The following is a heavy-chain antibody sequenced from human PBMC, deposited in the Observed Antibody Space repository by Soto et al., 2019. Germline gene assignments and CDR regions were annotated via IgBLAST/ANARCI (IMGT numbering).Heavy chain of an antibody. D-gene: IGHD1-26*01. CDR3: ARVIGGSYHLWAFDI. CDR1: GGTFGSYA. CDR2: IIPIFGTA. J-gene: IGHJ3*02. Sequence: SVKVSCKASGGTFGSYAISWVRQAPGQGLEWMGGIIPIFGTANYAQKFQGRVTITADESTSTAYMGLSSLRSEDTAVYYCARVIGGSYHLWAFDIWGQGTMVTVSS. V-gene: IGHV1-69*13.